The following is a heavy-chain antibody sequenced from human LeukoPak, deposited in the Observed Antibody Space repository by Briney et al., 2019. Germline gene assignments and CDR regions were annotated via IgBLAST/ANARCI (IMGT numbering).Heavy chain of an antibody. Sequence: GGSLRLSCAASGFTFNNFAMSWVRQAPGTGLEWVPAISGSAGSTYYADSVKGRFTISRDNSKNTLYLQMDSLGAEDTAVYFCAKGSVAATYKFDCWGQGTLVTVSS. D-gene: IGHD6-19*01. CDR2: ISGSAGST. CDR1: GFTFNNFA. J-gene: IGHJ4*02. CDR3: AKGSVAATYKFDC. V-gene: IGHV3-23*01.